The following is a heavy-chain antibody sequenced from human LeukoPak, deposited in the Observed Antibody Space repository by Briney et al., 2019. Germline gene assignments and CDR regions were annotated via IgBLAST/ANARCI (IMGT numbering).Heavy chain of an antibody. CDR2: INHSGST. Sequence: SETLSLTCAVYGGSFSGYYWSWIRQPPGKGLEWIGEINHSGSTNYNPSLKSRVTISVDTSKNQFSLKLSSVTAADTAVYYCARQGAYSYGYDYWAQGTLVTVSS. CDR1: GGSFSGYY. CDR3: ARQGAYSYGYDY. J-gene: IGHJ4*02. D-gene: IGHD5-18*01. V-gene: IGHV4-34*01.